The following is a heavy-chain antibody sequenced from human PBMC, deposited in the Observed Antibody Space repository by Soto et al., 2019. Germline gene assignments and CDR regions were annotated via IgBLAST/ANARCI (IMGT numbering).Heavy chain of an antibody. CDR3: SRGGGGGLFDL. Sequence: KSGGSLRLSCATSGFTFSDYYMSWIRQAPGKGLEFVSYISPKGTYRTYADSVKGRFTISRDNAKNSLYLQVNSLRAEDTAVYYCSRGGGGGLFDLWGQGILVT. J-gene: IGHJ5*02. D-gene: IGHD2-21*01. CDR1: GFTFSDYY. V-gene: IGHV3-11*06. CDR2: ISPKGTYR.